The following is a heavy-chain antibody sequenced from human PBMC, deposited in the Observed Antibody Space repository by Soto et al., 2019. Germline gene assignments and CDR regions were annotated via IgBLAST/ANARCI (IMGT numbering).Heavy chain of an antibody. CDR1: GYTFTGYY. J-gene: IGHJ6*02. CDR2: INPNSGGT. Sequence: ASVKVSCKASGYTFTGYYMHWVRQAPGQGLEWMGWINPNSGGTNYAQKFQGWVTMTRDSSISTAYTELSRLRSDDTAVYYCARGRLSWLVSYYYYGMDVWGQGTAVTVSS. D-gene: IGHD6-19*01. V-gene: IGHV1-2*04. CDR3: ARGRLSWLVSYYYYGMDV.